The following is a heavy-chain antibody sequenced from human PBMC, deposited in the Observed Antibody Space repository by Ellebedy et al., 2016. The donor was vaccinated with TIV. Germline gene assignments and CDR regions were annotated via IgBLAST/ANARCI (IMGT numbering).Heavy chain of an antibody. CDR1: GGSISSTSYY. V-gene: IGHV4-39*01. Sequence: SETLSLXCTVSGGSISSTSYYWGWIRQPPGKGLEWIGSIYNSGSTYYNPSLKSRVTISVDTSKNQFSLKLSSVTAADTAVYYCARHIWSGIFKWFNPWGQGTLVTVSS. D-gene: IGHD3-3*01. CDR2: IYNSGST. CDR3: ARHIWSGIFKWFNP. J-gene: IGHJ5*02.